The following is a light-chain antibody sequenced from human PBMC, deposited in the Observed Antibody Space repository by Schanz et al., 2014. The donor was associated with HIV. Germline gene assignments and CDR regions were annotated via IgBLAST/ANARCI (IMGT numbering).Light chain of an antibody. CDR3: QQYDSPPWT. Sequence: EIVMTQSPATLSLSPGERATLSCRASQSVSSNLAWYQQKPGQAPRLLIFGASNRATGIPDRFSGSESGTDFTLTISRVEPEDYAVYYCQQYDSPPWTFGQGTRV. V-gene: IGKV3-20*01. J-gene: IGKJ1*01. CDR1: QSVSSN. CDR2: GAS.